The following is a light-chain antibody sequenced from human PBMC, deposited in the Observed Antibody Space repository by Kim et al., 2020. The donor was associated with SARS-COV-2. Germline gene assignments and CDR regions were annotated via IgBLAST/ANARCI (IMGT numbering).Light chain of an antibody. CDR3: QQLNSYPRT. J-gene: IGKJ1*01. Sequence: DIQLTQSPSFLSASVGDRVTITCRASQGINNFLAWYQQKPGKAPNLLIYSASTLQSGLPSRFIGSGSGTEFTLTITSLQPEDFATYYCQQLNSYPRTFGQGTKVDIK. CDR1: QGINNF. V-gene: IGKV1-9*01. CDR2: SAS.